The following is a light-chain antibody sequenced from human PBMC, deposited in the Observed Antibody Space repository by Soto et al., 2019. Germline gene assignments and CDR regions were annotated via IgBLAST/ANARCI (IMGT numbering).Light chain of an antibody. CDR3: QQFSSYPRT. CDR2: DAS. CDR1: QPVRNNY. Sequence: EFVLPQSPGTLYLSQGARATLSCRASQPVRNNYLAWYQQKPGQAPRLLIYDASSRATGIPDRFSGGGSGTDFTLTISRLEPEDFAVYYCQQFSSYPRTFGRGTKVDI. V-gene: IGKV3-20*01. J-gene: IGKJ4*01.